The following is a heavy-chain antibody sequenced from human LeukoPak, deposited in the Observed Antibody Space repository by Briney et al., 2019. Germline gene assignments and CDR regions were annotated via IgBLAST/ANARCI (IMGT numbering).Heavy chain of an antibody. D-gene: IGHD5-18*01. CDR3: AQIYTYGSSQFDY. V-gene: IGHV3-48*03. Sequence: GGSLRLSCAASGFTFSNYEMNWVRQAPGKGLEWVSYISSSGSTIYYADSVKGRFTISRDNAKNSLYLQRNSLRAEDTAVYYCAQIYTYGSSQFDYWGQGTLVTVSS. CDR1: GFTFSNYE. CDR2: ISSSGSTI. J-gene: IGHJ4*02.